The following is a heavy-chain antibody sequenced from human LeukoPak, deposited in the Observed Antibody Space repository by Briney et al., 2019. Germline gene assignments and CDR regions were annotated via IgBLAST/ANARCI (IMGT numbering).Heavy chain of an antibody. J-gene: IGHJ4*02. Sequence: SETLSLTCTVSGGSISSYYWSWIRQPPGKGLEWIGYIYYSGSTNYNPSLKSRVTISVDTSKNQFSLKLSSVTAADTAVYYCASAGYYDSSGYYWWGQGILVTVSS. V-gene: IGHV4-59*01. CDR3: ASAGYYDSSGYYW. CDR1: GGSISSYY. D-gene: IGHD3-22*01. CDR2: IYYSGST.